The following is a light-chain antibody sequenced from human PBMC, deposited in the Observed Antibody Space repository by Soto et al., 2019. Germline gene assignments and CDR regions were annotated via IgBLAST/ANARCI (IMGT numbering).Light chain of an antibody. J-gene: IGLJ3*02. CDR3: LLYYGGSQLM. CDR2: TTN. V-gene: IGLV7-43*01. CDR1: TGAVTSGHY. Sequence: QTVVTQEPSLTVSPGGTVTLTCASSTGAVTSGHYASWFQQKPGQAPRTLIYTTNSRHSWTPARFSGSRLGGKAALTLSAVQPEDEAEYYCLLYYGGSQLMFGGGTKLTVL.